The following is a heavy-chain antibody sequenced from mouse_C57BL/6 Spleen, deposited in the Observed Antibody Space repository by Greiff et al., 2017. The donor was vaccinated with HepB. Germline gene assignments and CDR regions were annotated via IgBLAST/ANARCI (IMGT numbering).Heavy chain of an antibody. CDR2: IDPSDSYT. J-gene: IGHJ2*01. CDR3: ARRSTGTDY. CDR1: GYTFTSYW. D-gene: IGHD4-1*01. V-gene: IGHV1-69*01. Sequence: QVQLQQPGAELVMPGASVKLSCKASGYTFTSYWMHWVKQRPGQGLEWIGEIDPSDSYTNYNQKFKGKSTLTVDKSSSTAYLQLSSRASEDSAVYYWARRSTGTDYWGQGTTLTVSS.